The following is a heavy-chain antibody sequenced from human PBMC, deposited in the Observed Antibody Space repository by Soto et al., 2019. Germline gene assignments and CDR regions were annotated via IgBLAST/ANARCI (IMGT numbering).Heavy chain of an antibody. D-gene: IGHD5-12*01. J-gene: IGHJ4*02. V-gene: IGHV5-51*01. Sequence: PGESLKISCKGSGYSFTNYWIGWVRQMPGRGLEWMGFIYPADSDTRYSPSFQGQVTVSADKSISTAYLQRSSLKASDTAMYYCVRLSGDGYNHFDNWGQGTLVTVSS. CDR3: VRLSGDGYNHFDN. CDR2: IYPADSDT. CDR1: GYSFTNYW.